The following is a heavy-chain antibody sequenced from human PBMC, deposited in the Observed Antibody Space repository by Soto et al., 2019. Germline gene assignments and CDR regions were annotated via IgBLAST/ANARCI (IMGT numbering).Heavy chain of an antibody. CDR3: ARDLRGELLLGGYYYYGMDV. Sequence: QVPLVQSGAEVKKPGSSVKVSCKASGGTFSSYAISWVRQAPGQGLEWMGGIIPIFGTANYAQKFQGRVTITADESTSTAYMELSSLRSEDTAVYYCARDLRGELLLGGYYYYGMDVWGQGTTVTVSS. D-gene: IGHD1-26*01. V-gene: IGHV1-69*01. CDR1: GGTFSSYA. CDR2: IIPIFGTA. J-gene: IGHJ6*02.